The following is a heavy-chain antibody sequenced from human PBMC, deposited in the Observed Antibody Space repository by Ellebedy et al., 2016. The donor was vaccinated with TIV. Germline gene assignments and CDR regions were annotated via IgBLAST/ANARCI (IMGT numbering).Heavy chain of an antibody. D-gene: IGHD3-10*01. CDR3: ARLLGEMGYYYAMDV. CDR2: VIPLLGIA. V-gene: IGHV1-69*04. CDR1: GGTFSNYA. Sequence: AASVNVSCKASGGTFSNYAISWVRQAPGQGLEWMGRVIPLLGIANYAQKFQGRVTMTADKSTSTAYMELSRLRYEDTAGYYCARLLGEMGYYYAMDVWGQGTTVTVSS. J-gene: IGHJ6*02.